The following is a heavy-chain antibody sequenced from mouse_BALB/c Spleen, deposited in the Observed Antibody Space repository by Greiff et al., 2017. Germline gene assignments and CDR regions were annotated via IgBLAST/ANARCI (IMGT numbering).Heavy chain of an antibody. J-gene: IGHJ2*01. Sequence: EVMLVESGGGLVKPGGSLKLSCAASGFTFSDYYMYWVRQTPEKRLEWVATISDGGSYTYYPDSVKGRFTISRDNAKNNLYLQMSSLKSEDTAMYYWGRGGGERGPYFDYWGQGTTLTVSS. CDR3: GRGGGERGPYFDY. CDR2: ISDGGSYT. CDR1: GFTFSDYY. V-gene: IGHV5-4*02.